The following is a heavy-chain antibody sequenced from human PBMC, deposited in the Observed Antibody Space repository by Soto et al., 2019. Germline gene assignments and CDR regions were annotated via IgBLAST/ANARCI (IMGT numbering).Heavy chain of an antibody. D-gene: IGHD6-19*01. Sequence: SETLSLTCGVSGFSISSGYYWGWLRQPPGKGLEWIGTIYHSGSTFYNPSLKSRVTISVDTSKNQFSMKLSSVTAADTALYYCARVDRSGWTPHFFDYWGQGALVTVST. J-gene: IGHJ4*02. CDR2: IYHSGST. V-gene: IGHV4-38-2*01. CDR1: GFSISSGYY. CDR3: ARVDRSGWTPHFFDY.